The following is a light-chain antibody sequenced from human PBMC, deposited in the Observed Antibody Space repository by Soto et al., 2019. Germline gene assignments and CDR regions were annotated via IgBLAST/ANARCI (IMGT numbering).Light chain of an antibody. V-gene: IGLV2-8*01. CDR1: SSGVGGYNY. J-gene: IGLJ1*01. Sequence: QSVLTQPPSASGSPGQSVTISCTGTSSGVGGYNYVSWYQQYPGKAPKLMIYEVNKRPSGVPDRFSGSKSGNTASLTVSGLQAEDEADYYCSSYTSSSTLDVFGTGTKVTVL. CDR2: EVN. CDR3: SSYTSSSTLDV.